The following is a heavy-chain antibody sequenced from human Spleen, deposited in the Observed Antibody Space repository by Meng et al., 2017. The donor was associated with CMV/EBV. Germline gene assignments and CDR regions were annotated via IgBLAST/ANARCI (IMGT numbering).Heavy chain of an antibody. J-gene: IGHJ3*01. Sequence: GGSLRLSCAASGFTFRNNWMHWVRQAPGKGLVWVSRINSDGSSTSYADSVKGRFTISRDNAKSTLYLQMNSLRAEDTAVYYCARVKYQLPDAFDVWGQETLVTVSS. CDR1: GFTFRNNW. D-gene: IGHD2-2*01. V-gene: IGHV3-74*01. CDR3: ARVKYQLPDAFDV. CDR2: INSDGSST.